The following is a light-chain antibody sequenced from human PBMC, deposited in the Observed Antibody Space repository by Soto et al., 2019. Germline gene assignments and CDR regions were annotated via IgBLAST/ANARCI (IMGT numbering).Light chain of an antibody. CDR2: GAS. CDR3: QQYGSSPRYT. CDR1: QSVSSSY. Sequence: EIVLTQSPGTLSLSPGERATLSCRASQSVSSSYLAWYQQKPGQAPMLLIYGASSRATGIPDRFSGSGSGTDFTLTISRLEPEDFAVYYCQQYGSSPRYTFGQGTKLESK. J-gene: IGKJ2*01. V-gene: IGKV3-20*01.